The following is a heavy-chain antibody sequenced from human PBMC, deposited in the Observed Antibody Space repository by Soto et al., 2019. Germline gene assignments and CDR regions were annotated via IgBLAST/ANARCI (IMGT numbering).Heavy chain of an antibody. CDR1: FSSYG. V-gene: IGHV3-33*01. D-gene: IGHD2-2*01. CDR3: ARAGEYQLNAGLDY. J-gene: IGHJ4*02. Sequence: FSSYGMHWVRQAPGKGLEWVAVIWYDGSNKYYADSVKGRFTISRDNSKNTLYLQMNSLRAEDTAVYYCARAGEYQLNAGLDYWGQGTLVTVSS. CDR2: IWYDGSNK.